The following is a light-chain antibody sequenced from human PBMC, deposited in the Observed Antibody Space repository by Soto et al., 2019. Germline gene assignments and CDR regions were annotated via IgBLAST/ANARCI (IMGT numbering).Light chain of an antibody. CDR2: KAS. Sequence: DIPMTQSPSTLSASVGDTVTITCRASRTIGPWLAWYQQKPGKAPKLLIYKASNLESGVPSRFSGSGSGTEFTLTISSLQPDDFATDYCQLYDNYSWTFGPGTKVEIK. CDR1: RTIGPW. V-gene: IGKV1-5*03. J-gene: IGKJ1*01. CDR3: QLYDNYSWT.